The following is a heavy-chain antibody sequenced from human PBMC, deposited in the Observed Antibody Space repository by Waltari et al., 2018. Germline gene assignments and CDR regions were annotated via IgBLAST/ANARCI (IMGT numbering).Heavy chain of an antibody. CDR3: ARPARYYDSSGYHYPFEY. CDR2: SIPGFGVT. CDR1: GDTFSTYE. Sequence: QVQLVQSGAEVKKPGSSVKVSCEASGDTFSTYEINWGRQAPGQGLEWMGSSIPGFGVTNYAQKFQERVTITADESTTTSHMEMNSLISEDTGVYYCARPARYYDSSGYHYPFEYWGQGTMIIVS. V-gene: IGHV1-69*18. J-gene: IGHJ4*01. D-gene: IGHD3-22*01.